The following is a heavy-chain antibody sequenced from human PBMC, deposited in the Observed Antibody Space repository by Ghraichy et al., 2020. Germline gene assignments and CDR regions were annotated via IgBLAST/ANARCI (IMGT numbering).Heavy chain of an antibody. CDR3: AKAGSYGDFDY. D-gene: IGHD4-17*01. J-gene: IGHJ4*02. CDR2: ISWNSGSI. Sequence: GGSLRLSCAASGFTFDDYAMHWVRQAPGKGLEWVSGISWNSGSICYADSVKGRFTISRDNAKNSLYLQMNSLRAEDTALYYCAKAGSYGDFDYWGQGTLVTLSS. V-gene: IGHV3-9*01. CDR1: GFTFDDYA.